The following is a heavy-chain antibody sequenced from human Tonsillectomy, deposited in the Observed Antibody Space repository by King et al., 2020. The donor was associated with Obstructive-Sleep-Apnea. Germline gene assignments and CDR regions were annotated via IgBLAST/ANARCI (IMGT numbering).Heavy chain of an antibody. CDR2: ISTSSRTI. J-gene: IGHJ4*02. CDR1: GFTFSSYN. D-gene: IGHD1-7*01. Sequence: VQLVESGGGLVQPGGSLRLSCAASGFTFSSYNMNWVRQAPEKGLEWVSYISTSSRTIYYADSVKGRFTISRDNAKNSLYLQMNSLRAEDTAVYYCARDVTETTESFDCWGQGTLVTVSS. V-gene: IGHV3-48*04. CDR3: ARDVTETTESFDC.